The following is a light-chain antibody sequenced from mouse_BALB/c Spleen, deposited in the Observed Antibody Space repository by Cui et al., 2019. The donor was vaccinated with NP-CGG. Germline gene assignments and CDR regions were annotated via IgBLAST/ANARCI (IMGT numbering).Light chain of an antibody. V-gene: IGLV1*01. J-gene: IGLJ1*01. Sequence: QAVVTQASALIRSPGETVTLTCRSSTGTVTTNNYANWVQEKPDHLFTGLIGGTNNRAPGVPARFSGSLIGDKAALTITGAQTEDEAIYFCALWYSNHWVFGGGTKLTVL. CDR2: GTN. CDR3: ALWYSNHWV. CDR1: TGTVTTNNY.